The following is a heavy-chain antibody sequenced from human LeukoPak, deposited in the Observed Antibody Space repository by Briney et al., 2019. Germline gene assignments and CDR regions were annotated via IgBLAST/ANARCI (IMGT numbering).Heavy chain of an antibody. CDR2: IISIFGTA. D-gene: IGHD2/OR15-2a*01. J-gene: IGHJ6*02. V-gene: IGHV1-69*13. CDR3: ARSASVTSYYYYGMDV. CDR1: GGTFSSYA. Sequence: GASVKVSCKASGGTFSSYAISWVRQAPGQGLEWMGGIISIFGTAYYAQKFQGRVTITADESTSTAYMELSSLRSEDTAVYYCARSASVTSYYYYGMDVWGQGTTVTVSS.